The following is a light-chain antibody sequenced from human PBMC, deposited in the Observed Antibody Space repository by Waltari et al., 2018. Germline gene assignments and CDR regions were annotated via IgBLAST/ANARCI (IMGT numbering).Light chain of an antibody. CDR3: QQYDNLLRT. CDR1: QDISNF. J-gene: IGKJ3*01. CDR2: EAS. V-gene: IGKV1-33*01. Sequence: DIQMTQSPSSLSASVGDRVTITCQASQDISNFLNWYQQKPGKAPKLLISEASNLETGVPSRFRGSGSGTDFTFTISSLQPEDNATYYCQQYDNLLRTFGPGTKVDIK.